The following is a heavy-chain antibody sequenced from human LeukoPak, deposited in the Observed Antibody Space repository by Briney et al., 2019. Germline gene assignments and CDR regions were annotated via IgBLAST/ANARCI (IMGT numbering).Heavy chain of an antibody. Sequence: PGGSLRLSAAASGFNFSSYDMNWVRQAPGKGLEWLSYISRSGSTIYYADSVKGRFTISKDNAKNSLFLQMNSLRAEDTAVYYCASSALTGVAFDIWGQGTMVTVSS. CDR3: ASSALTGVAFDI. CDR2: ISRSGSTI. J-gene: IGHJ3*02. CDR1: GFNFSSYD. V-gene: IGHV3-48*03.